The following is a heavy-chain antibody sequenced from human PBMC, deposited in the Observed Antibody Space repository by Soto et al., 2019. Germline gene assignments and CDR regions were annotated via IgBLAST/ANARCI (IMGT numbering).Heavy chain of an antibody. D-gene: IGHD1-1*01. V-gene: IGHV3-7*01. CDR2: IKEDGSEK. J-gene: IGHJ4*02. CDR3: ARPERNSKYHPLLS. Sequence: GWSLRLSCIASGFSFGNDWMGWVRQAPGKGLEWVANIKEDGSEKFSVDSVRGRFTISRDNAKNSLYLQMNSLRADDTAVYYCARPERNSKYHPLLSWGQGTLVTVSS. CDR1: GFSFGNDW.